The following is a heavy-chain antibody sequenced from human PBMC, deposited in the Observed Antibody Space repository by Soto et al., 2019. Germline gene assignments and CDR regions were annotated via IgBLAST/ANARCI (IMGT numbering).Heavy chain of an antibody. CDR3: ARHVAGASSWYLAKNSY. V-gene: IGHV4-39*01. CDR1: GGSISSSSYY. CDR2: IYYSGST. Sequence: QLQLQESGPGLVKPSETLSLTCTVSGGSISSSSYYWGWIRQPPGKGLEWIGSIYYSGSTYYNPSLKSRVTISVDTSKNQFSLKLSSVTAADTAVYYCARHVAGASSWYLAKNSYWGQGTLVTVSS. J-gene: IGHJ4*02. D-gene: IGHD6-13*01.